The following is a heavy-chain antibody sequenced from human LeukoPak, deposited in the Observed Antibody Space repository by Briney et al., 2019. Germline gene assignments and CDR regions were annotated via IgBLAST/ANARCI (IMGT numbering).Heavy chain of an antibody. CDR2: INPNSGGT. CDR1: GYTFTGYY. J-gene: IGHJ3*02. Sequence: ASVKVSCKASGYTFTGYYMHWARQAPGQGLEWMGWINPNSGGTNYAQKFQGRVTMTRDTSISTAYMELSRLRSDDTAVYYCARAAYYYDSSGYRSDAFDIWGQGTMVTVSS. V-gene: IGHV1-2*02. D-gene: IGHD3-22*01. CDR3: ARAAYYYDSSGYRSDAFDI.